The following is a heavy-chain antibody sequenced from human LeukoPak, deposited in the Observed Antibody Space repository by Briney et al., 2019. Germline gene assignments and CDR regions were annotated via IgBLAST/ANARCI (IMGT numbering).Heavy chain of an antibody. CDR1: GYTLTTCD. CDR3: TRGNGVAGDY. CDR2: LSPNSGQT. V-gene: IGHV1-8*01. Sequence: GASVKVSYKASGYTLTTCDINWVRQATGQGLEWMGWLSPNSGQTAYAQKFQGRVTMTRDISISTFYLELSSLTSEDTAVYYCTRGNGVAGDYWGQGTLVSVSS. J-gene: IGHJ4*02. D-gene: IGHD6-19*01.